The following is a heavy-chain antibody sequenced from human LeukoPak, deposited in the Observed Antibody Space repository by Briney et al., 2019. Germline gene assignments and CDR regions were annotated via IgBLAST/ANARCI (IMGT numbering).Heavy chain of an antibody. CDR2: ISETSRKT. Sequence: GGSLRLSCAASGFTFNFYAMSWVRQAPGKGLEWVSAISETSRKTYYADSVKGRFTISRDNSKNTLYLQMSGLRDEDTAVYYCVQEARRDGYKLAPVAEHWGQGTLVTVSS. V-gene: IGHV3-23*01. D-gene: IGHD5-24*01. CDR1: GFTFNFYA. J-gene: IGHJ1*01. CDR3: VQEARRDGYKLAPVAEH.